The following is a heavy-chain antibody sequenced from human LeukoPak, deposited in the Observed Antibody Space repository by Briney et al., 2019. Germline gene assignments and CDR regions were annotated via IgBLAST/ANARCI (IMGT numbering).Heavy chain of an antibody. Sequence: ASVKVSCKASGYTFINYDINWVRQATGQGLEWMGWVNPNSGHTGYAQKFQGRVTITRSTSINTAYMELSSLRSEDPAVYYCAXXIPLXKXLRRDWLDPWGQGTQVTVSS. J-gene: IGHJ5*02. CDR2: VNPNSGHT. V-gene: IGHV1-8*03. CDR3: AXXIPLXKXLRRDWLDP. CDR1: GYTFINYD. D-gene: IGHD3-16*01.